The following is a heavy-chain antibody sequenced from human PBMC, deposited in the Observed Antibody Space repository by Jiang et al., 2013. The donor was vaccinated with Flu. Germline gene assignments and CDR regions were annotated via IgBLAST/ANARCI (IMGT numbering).Heavy chain of an antibody. CDR2: TSYDGTNK. V-gene: IGHV3-30*04. D-gene: IGHD2-15*01. Sequence: ASGFTFRILLCTGSARLQGKGLEWVAVTSYDGTNKKYADSVKGRFSISRDNSEQTXFLQMNSLSPEDTAVYFCARDSDPLPQYCSGGFCYSGYFQYWGQGTPVTVSS. J-gene: IGHJ1*01. CDR1: GFTFRIL. CDR3: ARDSDPLPQYCSGGFCYSGYFQY.